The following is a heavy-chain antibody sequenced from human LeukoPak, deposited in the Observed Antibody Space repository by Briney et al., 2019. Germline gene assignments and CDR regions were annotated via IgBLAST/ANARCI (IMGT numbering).Heavy chain of an antibody. J-gene: IGHJ3*02. CDR2: IIPIFGTA. D-gene: IGHD1-1*01. V-gene: IGHV1-69*06. Sequence: SVKVSCKASGGTFSSYAISWVRQAPGQGLEWMGGIIPIFGTANYAQKFQGRVTITADKSTSTAYMELSSLRSEDTAVYYFASFNWNAPGAFDIWGQGTMVTVSS. CDR3: ASFNWNAPGAFDI. CDR1: GGTFSSYA.